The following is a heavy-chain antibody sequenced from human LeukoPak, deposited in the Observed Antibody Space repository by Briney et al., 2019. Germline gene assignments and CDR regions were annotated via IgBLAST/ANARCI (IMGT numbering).Heavy chain of an antibody. Sequence: GGSLRLSCAASGFTFSSYAMHWVRQAPGKGLEWVAVISYDGSNKYYADSVKGRFTISRDNSKNTLYLQMNSLRAEDTAVYYCTGEYYDFWSGYYWGQGTLVTVSS. CDR3: TGEYYDFWSGYY. D-gene: IGHD3-3*01. CDR1: GFTFSSYA. V-gene: IGHV3-30*04. J-gene: IGHJ4*02. CDR2: ISYDGSNK.